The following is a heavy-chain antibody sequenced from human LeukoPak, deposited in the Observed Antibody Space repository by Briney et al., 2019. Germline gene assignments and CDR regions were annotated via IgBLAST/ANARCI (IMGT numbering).Heavy chain of an antibody. Sequence: PSETLSLTCTVSGGSISSSSYYWGWIRQPPGKGLEWIGSVYYRGSTYYNPSLKSRVTISVDTSKNQFSLKLSSVTAADTAVYYCARGYSSGWYGEAYYYYYMDVWGKGTTVTISS. CDR3: ARGYSSGWYGEAYYYYYMDV. CDR1: GGSISSSSYY. CDR2: VYYRGST. V-gene: IGHV4-39*07. J-gene: IGHJ6*03. D-gene: IGHD6-19*01.